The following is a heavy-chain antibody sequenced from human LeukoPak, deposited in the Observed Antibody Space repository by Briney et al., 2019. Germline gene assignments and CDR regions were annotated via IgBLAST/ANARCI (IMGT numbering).Heavy chain of an antibody. J-gene: IGHJ3*01. CDR2: IIPLFGTI. V-gene: IGHV1-69*13. CDR1: GGKFGSYS. Sequence: SVKVSCKASGGKFGSYSLTWVRQAPGQGLEWVGRIIPLFGTINYAQKFQDRVTLSADDSTGTAYMELRSLSSDDTAVYYCARVLFWSYFDFWSGPLDDLDVWGQGTLVTVSS. CDR3: ARVLFWSYFDFWSGPLDDLDV. D-gene: IGHD3-3*01.